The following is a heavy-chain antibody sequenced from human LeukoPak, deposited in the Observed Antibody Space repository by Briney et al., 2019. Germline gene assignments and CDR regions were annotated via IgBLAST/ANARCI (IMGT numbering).Heavy chain of an antibody. CDR3: ARMDLAVAGTCDY. CDR1: GGSFSGYY. Sequence: SETLSLTCAVYGGSFSGYYWSWIRQPPGKGLEWIGEINHSGSTNYNPSLKSRVTISADTSKNQFSLKLSSVTAADTAVYYCARMDLAVAGTCDYWGQGTLVTVSS. CDR2: INHSGST. D-gene: IGHD6-19*01. J-gene: IGHJ4*02. V-gene: IGHV4-34*01.